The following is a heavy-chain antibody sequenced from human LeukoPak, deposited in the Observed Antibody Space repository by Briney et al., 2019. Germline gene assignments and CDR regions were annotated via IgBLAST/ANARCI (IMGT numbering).Heavy chain of an antibody. V-gene: IGHV4-59*01. D-gene: IGHD3-22*01. CDR1: GGSISSYY. CDR2: IYYSGST. CDR3: TRGSIAYYYMDV. J-gene: IGHJ6*03. Sequence: SETLPLTCTVSGGSISSYYWSWIRQPPGKGLEWIGNIYYSGSTNYNPSLKSRVTISVDTSKNQFSLKLSSVTAADTAVYYCTRGSIAYYYMDVWGKGTTVTISS.